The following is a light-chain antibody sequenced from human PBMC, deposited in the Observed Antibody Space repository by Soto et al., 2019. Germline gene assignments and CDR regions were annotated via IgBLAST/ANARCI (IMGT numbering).Light chain of an antibody. V-gene: IGLV1-44*01. Sequence: QSVLTQPPSASGTPGQRVTISCSGSSSNMGTNTVNWYQQLPRAAPKLLIYSDNQRPSGVPDRFSGSKSGTSASLAITGLQSEDEADDYCAAWDGSLNHISFGGGTKLTVL. J-gene: IGLJ2*01. CDR3: AAWDGSLNHIS. CDR1: SSNMGTNT. CDR2: SDN.